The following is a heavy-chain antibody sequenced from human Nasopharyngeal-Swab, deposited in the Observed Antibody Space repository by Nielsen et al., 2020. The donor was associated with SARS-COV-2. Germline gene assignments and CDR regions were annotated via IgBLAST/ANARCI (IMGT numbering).Heavy chain of an antibody. Sequence: SETLSLTCTVSGGSISSGGYYWSWIRQHPGKGLERIGNIYYSGSTYYNPSLKSRVTIPVDTSKNQFSLKLSSVTAADTAVYYCARESGGNSVLGAFDIWGQGTMVTVSS. CDR1: GGSISSGGYY. CDR2: IYYSGST. D-gene: IGHD4-23*01. J-gene: IGHJ3*02. CDR3: ARESGGNSVLGAFDI. V-gene: IGHV4-31*03.